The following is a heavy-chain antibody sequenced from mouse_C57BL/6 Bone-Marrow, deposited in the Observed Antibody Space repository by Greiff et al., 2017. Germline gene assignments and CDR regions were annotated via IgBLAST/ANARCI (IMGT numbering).Heavy chain of an antibody. CDR1: GFTFSSYG. CDR3: APGYDRFAY. V-gene: IGHV5-6*01. J-gene: IGHJ3*01. CDR2: ISSGGSYT. D-gene: IGHD2-2*01. Sequence: EVMLVESGGDLVKPGGSLKLSCAASGFTFSSYGMSWVRQTPDKRLEWVATISSGGSYTYYPDSVKGRFTISRDNAKNTLYLQMSSLKSEDTAMYYCAPGYDRFAYGGQGTLVTVSA.